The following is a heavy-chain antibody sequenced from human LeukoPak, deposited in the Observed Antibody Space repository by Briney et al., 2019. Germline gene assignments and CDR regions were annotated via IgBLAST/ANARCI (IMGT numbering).Heavy chain of an antibody. V-gene: IGHV5-51*01. Sequence: GESLKISCKGSGYSFTSYWIGWVRQMPGKGLEWMGIIYPGDSDTRYSPSLQGQVTISADKSISTAYLQWSSLKASDTAMYYCARHLVAARRGDAFDIWGQGTMVTVSS. CDR2: IYPGDSDT. J-gene: IGHJ3*02. CDR1: GYSFTSYW. D-gene: IGHD6-6*01. CDR3: ARHLVAARRGDAFDI.